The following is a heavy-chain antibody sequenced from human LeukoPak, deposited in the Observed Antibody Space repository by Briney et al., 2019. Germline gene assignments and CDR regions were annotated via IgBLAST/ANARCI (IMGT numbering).Heavy chain of an antibody. CDR3: VRQMGMGVDS. J-gene: IGHJ4*02. Sequence: GGSLRLSCAASGFTFSSYGMHWVRQAPGKGLEWVSVLYSGGATYYADPVKGRFTISRDNSKNTLYLQMNSLRPEDTAVYYCVRQMGMGVDSWGQGTLVTVSS. CDR2: LYSGGAT. V-gene: IGHV3-66*04. CDR1: GFTFSSYG. D-gene: IGHD1-26*01.